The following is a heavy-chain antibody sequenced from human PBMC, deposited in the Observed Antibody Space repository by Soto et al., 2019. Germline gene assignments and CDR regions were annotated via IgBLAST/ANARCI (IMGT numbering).Heavy chain of an antibody. CDR2: ISSNGGST. CDR3: SRMARGELTYYFGMDL. V-gene: IGHV3-64*01. Sequence: EVQLVESGGGLVQPGGSLRLSCAASGFTFSSYAMHWVRQAPGKGLEYVSAISSNGGSTYYANSVKDRFTISRDNSKNTLYLKTASARAEVIAAYYCSRMARGELTYYFGMDLWGQGTTVTVSS. J-gene: IGHJ6*02. D-gene: IGHD1-26*01. CDR1: GFTFSSYA.